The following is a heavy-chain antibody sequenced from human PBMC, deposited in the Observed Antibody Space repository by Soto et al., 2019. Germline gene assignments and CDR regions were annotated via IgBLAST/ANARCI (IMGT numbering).Heavy chain of an antibody. CDR1: GFTFGDYA. Sequence: PGGSLRLSCTASGFTFGDYAMSWFRQAPGKGLEWVGFIRSKAYGGTTEYAASVKGRFTISRDDSKSIAYLQMNSLKTEDTAVYYCTRRDYCTNGVCYRGFSDYWRQRTLVTVSS. CDR2: IRSKAYGGTT. J-gene: IGHJ4*02. V-gene: IGHV3-49*03. D-gene: IGHD2-8*01. CDR3: TRRDYCTNGVCYRGFSDY.